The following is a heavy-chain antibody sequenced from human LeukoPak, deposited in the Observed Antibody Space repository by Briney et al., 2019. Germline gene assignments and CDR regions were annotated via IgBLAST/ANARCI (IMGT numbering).Heavy chain of an antibody. CDR2: IYYTGST. V-gene: IGHV4-59*11. CDR1: GLSISTHY. CDR3: ARDSSPTHAFHYFDY. Sequence: SETLSLTCSVSGLSISTHYWSWIRQPPGKGLEWIGYIYYTGSTNYNPSLKSRVTISVDTSKNQFSLKLSSVTAADTAVYYCARDSSPTHAFHYFDYWGQGTLVTVSS. J-gene: IGHJ4*02.